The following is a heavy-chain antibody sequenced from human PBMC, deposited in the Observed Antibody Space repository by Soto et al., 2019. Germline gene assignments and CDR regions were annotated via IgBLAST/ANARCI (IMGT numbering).Heavy chain of an antibody. V-gene: IGHV4-61*01. J-gene: IGHJ5*02. CDR3: ARLANWFDP. CDR1: GGSVSSDSYY. Sequence: ETLSLTCTVSGGSVSSDSYYWSWIRQAPGKGLEWIGYIFHRGRTNYNPSLKSRVTISVDTSKNQFSLNLSSVTAADTAVYYCARLANWFDPWGQGTLVTVSS. CDR2: IFHRGRT.